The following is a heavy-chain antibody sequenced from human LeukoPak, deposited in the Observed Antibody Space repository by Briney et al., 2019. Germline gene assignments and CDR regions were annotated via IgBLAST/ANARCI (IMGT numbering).Heavy chain of an antibody. CDR1: GFTVRSNP. J-gene: IGHJ4*02. CDR3: ARVGDDYNENF. CDR2: IYSGGNT. V-gene: IGHV3-66*01. D-gene: IGHD5-24*01. Sequence: GGSLRLSCAASGFTVRSNPMSWVRQAPGKGLEWVSLIYSGGNTYYANSVKGRFTISRDNSENTLYLQMNSLRADDTAVYYCARVGDDYNENFWGQGTLVTVSS.